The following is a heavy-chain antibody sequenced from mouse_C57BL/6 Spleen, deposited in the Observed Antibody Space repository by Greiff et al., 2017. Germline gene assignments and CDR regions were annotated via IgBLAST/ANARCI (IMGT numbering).Heavy chain of an antibody. CDR3: ATPFITTVVATDY. CDR1: GYTFTSYT. Sequence: QVQLQQSGAELARPGASVKMSCKASGYTFTSYTMHWVKQRPGQGLEWIGYINPSSGYTKYNQKFKDKATLTADKSSSTAYMQLSSLTSEDSAVYYCATPFITTVVATDYWGQGTTRTVSS. D-gene: IGHD1-1*01. J-gene: IGHJ2*01. CDR2: INPSSGYT. V-gene: IGHV1-4*01.